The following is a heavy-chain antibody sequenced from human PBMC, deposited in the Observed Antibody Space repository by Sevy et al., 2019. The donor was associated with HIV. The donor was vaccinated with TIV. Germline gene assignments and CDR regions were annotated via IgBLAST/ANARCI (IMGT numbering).Heavy chain of an antibody. Sequence: GGSLRLSCAASGFTVSSNYMSWVRQAPGKGLEWVSVIYSGGSTYYVDSVKGRFTISRDNSKNTLYLQMNSLRAEDTAVYYWASRYSYGTLWYYYGMDVWGQGTTVTVSS. J-gene: IGHJ6*02. D-gene: IGHD5-18*01. V-gene: IGHV3-53*01. CDR3: ASRYSYGTLWYYYGMDV. CDR1: GFTVSSNY. CDR2: IYSGGST.